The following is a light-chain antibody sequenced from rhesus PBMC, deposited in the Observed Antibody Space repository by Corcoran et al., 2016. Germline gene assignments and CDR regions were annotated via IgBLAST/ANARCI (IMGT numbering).Light chain of an antibody. V-gene: IGKV1S15*01. Sequence: DIQMTQSPSSLSASVGDTVTITCRASQGIGNNLAWYQQKPGKVPKLLLYFASTLQTGVPSRFRGRGSGTDFSLTITSLQPEDFATYYCQHGYDSPFTFGPGTKLDIK. CDR2: FAS. CDR3: QHGYDSPFT. CDR1: QGIGNN. J-gene: IGKJ3*01.